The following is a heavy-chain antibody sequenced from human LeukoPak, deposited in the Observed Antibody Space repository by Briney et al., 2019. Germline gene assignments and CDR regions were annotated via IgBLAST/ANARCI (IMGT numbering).Heavy chain of an antibody. D-gene: IGHD6-6*01. Sequence: ASVKVSCKASGYTFTSYAMHWVRQAPGQRLEWMGWINAGNGNTKYSQEFQGRVTITRDTSASTAYMELSSLRSEDMAVYYCARNGIAARQRGYYYYYMDVWGKGTTVTVSS. CDR3: ARNGIAARQRGYYYYYMDV. V-gene: IGHV1-3*03. CDR2: INAGNGNT. J-gene: IGHJ6*03. CDR1: GYTFTSYA.